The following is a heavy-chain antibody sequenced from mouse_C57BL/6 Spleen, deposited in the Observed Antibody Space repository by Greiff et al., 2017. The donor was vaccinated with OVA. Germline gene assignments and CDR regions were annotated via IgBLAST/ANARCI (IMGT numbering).Heavy chain of an antibody. V-gene: IGHV6-3*01. Sequence: EVQLQQSGGGLVQPGGSMKLSCVASGFTFSNYWMNWVRQSPEKGLEWVAQIRLKSDNYATHYAESVKGRFTISRDDSKSSVYLKMNNLRAEDTGIDYCTALYYYGSSYWGQGTLVTVSA. J-gene: IGHJ3*01. CDR3: TALYYYGSSY. CDR2: IRLKSDNYAT. D-gene: IGHD1-1*01. CDR1: GFTFSNYW.